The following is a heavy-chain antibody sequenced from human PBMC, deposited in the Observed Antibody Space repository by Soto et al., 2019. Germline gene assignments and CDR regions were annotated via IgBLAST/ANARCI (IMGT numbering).Heavy chain of an antibody. CDR3: ARDLLYRAVFEI. D-gene: IGHD3-3*01. CDR1: GGSLTSNGYY. CDR2: IYYSGTT. Sequence: QVHLQESGPGLVKPSQTLSLTCTVSGGSLTSNGYYLSWIRQRPEKGLEWLGYIYYSGTTHFNPSLKSRLSISMDTSNNQFSLNLTSVTAADTAVYFCARDLLYRAVFEIWGQGTLVTVSA. J-gene: IGHJ3*02. V-gene: IGHV4-31*03.